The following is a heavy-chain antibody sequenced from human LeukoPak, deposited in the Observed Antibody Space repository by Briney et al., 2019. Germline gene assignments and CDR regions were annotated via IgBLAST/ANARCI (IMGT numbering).Heavy chain of an antibody. J-gene: IGHJ4*02. CDR1: GGSISSSSHY. CDR2: IYYSGST. D-gene: IGHD2-8*02. Sequence: PSETLSLTCSVSGGSISSSSHYWDWIRQPPGEGLEWIGSIYYSGSTYYNPSLKSRVTISVDTSKNQLSLKLISVTAADTAVYYCAREDTGGLDYWGQGTLVTVSS. V-gene: IGHV4-39*07. CDR3: AREDTGGLDY.